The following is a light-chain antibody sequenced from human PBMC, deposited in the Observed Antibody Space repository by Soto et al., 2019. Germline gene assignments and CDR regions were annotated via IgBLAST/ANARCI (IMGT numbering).Light chain of an antibody. V-gene: IGKV3D-15*01. J-gene: IGKJ1*01. Sequence: EIVMMQFPATLSVSPGERVTLSCRASQSVSQSVTTNLAWYQQKPGQAPRLLIFDASARAVDIPSRFSGSKSGTEFTLTISSLQPEDFAVYYCHYYDKWPPGTFGQGTKVDIK. CDR2: DAS. CDR3: HYYDKWPPGT. CDR1: QSVSQSVTTN.